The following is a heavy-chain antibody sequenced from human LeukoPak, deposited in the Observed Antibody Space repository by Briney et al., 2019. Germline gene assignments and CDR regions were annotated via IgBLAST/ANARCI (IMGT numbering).Heavy chain of an antibody. CDR3: ARGGSTGLLFDY. D-gene: IGHD2-2*01. J-gene: IGHJ4*02. V-gene: IGHV1-69*04. CDR1: GGTFITYA. CDR2: IIPILGIT. Sequence: SVKVSCKASGGTFITYAISWVRQAPGQGLEWMGRIIPILGITNYAQKFQGRVTITADKSTNTAYMELSNLRSEDTAVYYCARGGSTGLLFDYWGQGTLATVSS.